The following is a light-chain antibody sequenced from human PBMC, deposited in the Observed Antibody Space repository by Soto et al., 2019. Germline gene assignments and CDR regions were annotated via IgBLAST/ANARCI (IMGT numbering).Light chain of an antibody. V-gene: IGLV1-40*01. Sequence: QSVLTQPPSVSGAPGQRVTISCSGNSSNLGAGYDVHWYQQLPGAAPQLVIFGNRNRPSGVPERSSGSKSGTSASLAITGLQTEDEADYYCQAYDYSLTASVFGGGTKLTVL. CDR3: QAYDYSLTASV. CDR1: SSNLGAGYD. CDR2: GNR. J-gene: IGLJ3*02.